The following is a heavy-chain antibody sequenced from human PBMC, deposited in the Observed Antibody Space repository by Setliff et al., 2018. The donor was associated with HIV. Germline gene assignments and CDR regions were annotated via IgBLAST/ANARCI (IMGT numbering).Heavy chain of an antibody. CDR1: GGSINSGSYY. J-gene: IGHJ4*02. V-gene: IGHV4-61*09. Sequence: SETLSLTCTVSGGSINSGSYYWNWIRQPAGKGLEWIGHIYASGSTYYNPSLKSRVTISVVTSKNQFSLKLSSVIAADTAVYYCARHAAGPDGPFDYWGQGTLVTVSS. D-gene: IGHD2-2*01. CDR3: ARHAAGPDGPFDY. CDR2: IYASGST.